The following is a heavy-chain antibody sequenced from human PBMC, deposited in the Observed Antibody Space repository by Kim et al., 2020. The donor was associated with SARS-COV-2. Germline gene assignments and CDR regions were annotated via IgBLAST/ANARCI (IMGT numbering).Heavy chain of an antibody. J-gene: IGHJ2*01. CDR3: ARQPGNDEYFDL. CDR1: GGSISSSSYY. Sequence: SETLSLTCTVSGGSISSSSYYWGWIRQPPGKGLEWIGSIYYSGSTYYNPSLKSRVTISVDTSKNQFSLKLSSVTAADTAVYYCARQPGNDEYFDLWGRGTLVTVSS. D-gene: IGHD1-1*01. V-gene: IGHV4-39*01. CDR2: IYYSGST.